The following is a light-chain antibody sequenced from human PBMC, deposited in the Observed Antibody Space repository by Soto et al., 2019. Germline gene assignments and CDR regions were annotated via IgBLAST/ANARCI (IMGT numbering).Light chain of an antibody. CDR3: QQYGTSPFT. CDR1: QSVSNNY. CDR2: GAS. J-gene: IGKJ3*01. Sequence: EIVLTQSPGTLSLSPGERATLSCRASQSVSNNYLAWYQQKPGRAPRLLISGASNRATGIPDRFSGSGSGTDFTIAINRLEPEDFAVYYCQQYGTSPFTFGPGTKVDLK. V-gene: IGKV3-20*01.